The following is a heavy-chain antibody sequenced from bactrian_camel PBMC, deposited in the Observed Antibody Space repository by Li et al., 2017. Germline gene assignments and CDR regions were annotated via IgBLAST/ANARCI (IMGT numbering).Heavy chain of an antibody. V-gene: IGHV3S10*01. D-gene: IGHD6*01. CDR2: IEGDGST. Sequence: VQLVESGGGSVQAGGSLRLSCTYTRRPNYVTWFRQAPTKDREGVASIEGDGSTSYADSVKGRFTISKDGARNTLYLQMHSLQSDDSGMYYCAAAHRPPWGGSWSSLSTYEYVYWGQGTQVTVS. CDR1: TRRPNY. CDR3: AAAHRPPWGGSWSSLSTYEYVY. J-gene: IGHJ4*01.